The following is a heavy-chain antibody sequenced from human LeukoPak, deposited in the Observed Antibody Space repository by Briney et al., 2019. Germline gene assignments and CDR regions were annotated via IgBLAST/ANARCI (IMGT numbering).Heavy chain of an antibody. CDR1: GFTFGSYW. CDR3: ARWEWELPDDY. D-gene: IGHD1-26*01. Sequence: PGGSLRLSCAASGFTFGSYWMSWVRQAPGKGLEWAANIKQDGSEKYYVDSVKGRFTISRDNAKNSLYLQMNSLRAEDTAVYYCARWEWELPDDYWGQGTLVTVSS. J-gene: IGHJ4*02. CDR2: IKQDGSEK. V-gene: IGHV3-7*01.